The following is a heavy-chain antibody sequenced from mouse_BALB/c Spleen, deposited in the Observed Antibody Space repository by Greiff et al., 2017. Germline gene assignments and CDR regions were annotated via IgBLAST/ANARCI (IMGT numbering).Heavy chain of an antibody. J-gene: IGHJ3*01. CDR3: ARDQTGNAWFAY. V-gene: IGHV5-15*02. CDR2: ISNLAYSI. D-gene: IGHD4-1*01. Sequence: EVKLMESGGGLVQPGGSRKLSCAASGFTFSDYGMAWVRQAPGKGPEWVAFISNLAYSIYYADTVTGRFTISRENAKNTLYLEMSSLRSEDTAMYYCARDQTGNAWFAYWGQGTLVTVSA. CDR1: GFTFSDYG.